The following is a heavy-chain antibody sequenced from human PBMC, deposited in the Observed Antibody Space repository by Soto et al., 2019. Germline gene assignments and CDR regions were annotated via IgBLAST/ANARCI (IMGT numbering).Heavy chain of an antibody. CDR2: ISYDGSNK. D-gene: IGHD5-12*01. CDR3: ANDAPLYSGFDFSQ. V-gene: IGHV3-30*18. Sequence: QVQLVESGGGVGQPGRSLRLSCEASGFSLSTYGMHWVRQAPGKGLEWVAVISYDGSNKYHADSVKGRFTISRDNSRNTLYLQMNSLRLDDTAVYYCANDAPLYSGFDFSQWGQGTLVTVSS. J-gene: IGHJ4*02. CDR1: GFSLSTYG.